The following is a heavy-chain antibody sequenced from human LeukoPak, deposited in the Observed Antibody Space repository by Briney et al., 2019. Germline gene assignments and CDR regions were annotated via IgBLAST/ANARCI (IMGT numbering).Heavy chain of an antibody. Sequence: GASVKVSCMASGYTFTVYYMHWVRQAPGQGLEWMGWINPNSGGTNYAQKFQGWVTMTRDTSISTAYMELSRLRSDDTAVYYCARDRVVVVPAAVTVYYGMDVWGQGTTVTVSS. V-gene: IGHV1-2*04. CDR3: ARDRVVVVPAAVTVYYGMDV. J-gene: IGHJ6*02. D-gene: IGHD2-2*01. CDR2: INPNSGGT. CDR1: GYTFTVYY.